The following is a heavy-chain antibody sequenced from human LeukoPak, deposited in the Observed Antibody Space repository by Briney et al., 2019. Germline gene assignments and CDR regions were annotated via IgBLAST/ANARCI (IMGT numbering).Heavy chain of an antibody. J-gene: IGHJ4*02. CDR2: ISYDGTQK. CDR3: ARERAAAASSSDFDY. CDR1: GFTFSSYS. V-gene: IGHV3-30*04. Sequence: GRSLRLSCAASGFTFSSYSIHWVRQPPGKGLEWVSAISYDGTQKFYADSVKGRFTLSRDNSKDTLYLQMNSLTTEDTAVYFCARERAAAASSSDFDYWGQGTLVTVSS. D-gene: IGHD6-13*01.